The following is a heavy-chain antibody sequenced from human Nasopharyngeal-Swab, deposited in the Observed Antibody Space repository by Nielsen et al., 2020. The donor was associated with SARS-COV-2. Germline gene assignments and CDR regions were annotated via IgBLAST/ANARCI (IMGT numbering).Heavy chain of an antibody. D-gene: IGHD1-1*01. CDR3: ARIAVHHNWFDP. CDR1: GGTFSSYA. CDR2: IIPIFGTA. V-gene: IGHV1-69*13. J-gene: IGHJ5*02. Sequence: SSVKVSCKASGGTFSSYAISWVRQATGQGLEWMGGIIPIFGTANYAQKFQGRVTITADESTSTAYMELSSLRSEDTAVYYCARIAVHHNWFDPWGQGTLVTVSS.